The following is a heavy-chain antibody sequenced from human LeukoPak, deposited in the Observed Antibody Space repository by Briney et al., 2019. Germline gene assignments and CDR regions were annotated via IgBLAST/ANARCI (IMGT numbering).Heavy chain of an antibody. V-gene: IGHV4-59*01. CDR3: ARDPGRARPSNDAFDI. CDR1: GGSISSYY. CDR2: IYYSGST. D-gene: IGHD6-6*01. Sequence: PSETLSLTCTVSGGSISSYYCSWIRQPPGKGLEWIGYIYYSGSTNYNPSLKSRVTVSVDTSKNQFSLKLSSVTAADTAVYYCARDPGRARPSNDAFDIWGQGTMVTVSS. J-gene: IGHJ3*02.